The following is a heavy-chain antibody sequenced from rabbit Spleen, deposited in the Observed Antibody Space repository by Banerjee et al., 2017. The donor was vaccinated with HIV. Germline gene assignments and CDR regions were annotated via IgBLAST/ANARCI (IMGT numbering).Heavy chain of an antibody. CDR1: GFSFSSGYD. J-gene: IGHJ4*01. CDR2: IDSGSSGDT. D-gene: IGHD4-1*01. V-gene: IGHV1S45*01. CDR3: ARETSSGWGIVSFYFSL. Sequence: QEQLKESGGGLVQPGGSLTLTCTASGFSFSSGYDMCWVRQAPGKGLEWIACIDSGSSGDTYYASWAKGRFTISKTSSTTVTLQMTSLTAADTATYFCARETSSGWGIVSFYFSLWGPGTLVTVS.